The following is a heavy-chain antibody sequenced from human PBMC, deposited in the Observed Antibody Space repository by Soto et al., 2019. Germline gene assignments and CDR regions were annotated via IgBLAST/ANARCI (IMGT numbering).Heavy chain of an antibody. CDR1: VFTFSSYG. CDR3: ARDPVYYDFWSGYLISPLDYGMHV. V-gene: IGHV3-33*01. Sequence: PVGSLRLSCAASVFTFSSYGMHCVRQSPGKWLEWVAVIWYDGSNKYYADSVKGRFTISRDNSKNTLYLQMNSLRAEDTAVYYCARDPVYYDFWSGYLISPLDYGMHVWGQGTTVTVSS. CDR2: IWYDGSNK. J-gene: IGHJ6*02. D-gene: IGHD3-3*01.